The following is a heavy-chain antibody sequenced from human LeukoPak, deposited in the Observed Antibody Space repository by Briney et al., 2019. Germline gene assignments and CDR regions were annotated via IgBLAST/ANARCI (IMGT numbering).Heavy chain of an antibody. J-gene: IGHJ6*03. D-gene: IGHD2-2*02. CDR2: IYTSGST. CDR3: ARSPPIVVVPAAILDYYYYYMDV. Sequence: PSETLSLTCTVSGGSISSYYWSWIRQPAGKGLEWIGRIYTSGSTNYNPSLKSRVTMSVDTSKNQFSLKLSSVTAADTAVYYCARSPPIVVVPAAILDYYYYYMDVWGKGTTVTVSS. V-gene: IGHV4-4*07. CDR1: GGSISSYY.